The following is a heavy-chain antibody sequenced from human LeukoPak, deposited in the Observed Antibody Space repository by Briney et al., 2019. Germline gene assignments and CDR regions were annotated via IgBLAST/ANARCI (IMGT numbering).Heavy chain of an antibody. D-gene: IGHD1-1*01. CDR1: GFAFGSEA. CDR3: AKSRSGSANWPLQIFDN. J-gene: IGHJ4*02. Sequence: PGGSLRLSCAVSGFAFGSEAMSWVRQSPARGLEWVASISPGGGTTYYADYVKGRFTISRDNSKTSLFVQMNSLRAEDTAVYFCAKSRSGSANWPLQIFDNWGQGILVTVSS. CDR2: ISPGGGTT. V-gene: IGHV3-23*01.